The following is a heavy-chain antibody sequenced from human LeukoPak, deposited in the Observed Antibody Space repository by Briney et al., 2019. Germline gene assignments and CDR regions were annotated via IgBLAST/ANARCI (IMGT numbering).Heavy chain of an antibody. Sequence: SQTLSLTCTVSGGSISSGGYFWSWIRQHPGKGLEWIGYIYDSGSTNYNPSLKSRVTISVDTSKNQFSLKLDSVTAADTAVYYCAIKAYDGSADYWGQGTLVSVSS. D-gene: IGHD3-22*01. CDR3: AIKAYDGSADY. CDR2: IYDSGST. V-gene: IGHV4-31*03. CDR1: GGSISSGGYF. J-gene: IGHJ4*02.